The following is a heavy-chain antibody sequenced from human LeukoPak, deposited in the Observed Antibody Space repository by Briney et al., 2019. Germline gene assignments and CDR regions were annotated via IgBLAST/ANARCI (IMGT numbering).Heavy chain of an antibody. CDR3: ARAPLVRGVIKGIDY. Sequence: NTSETLSLTCTVSGVSISSYYWSWIRQPPGKGLEWIGYIYYSGSTNYNPSLKSRVTISVDTSKNQFSLKLSSVTAADTAVYYCARAPLVRGVIKGIDYWGQGTLVTVSS. CDR1: GVSISSYY. V-gene: IGHV4-59*01. D-gene: IGHD3-10*01. J-gene: IGHJ4*02. CDR2: IYYSGST.